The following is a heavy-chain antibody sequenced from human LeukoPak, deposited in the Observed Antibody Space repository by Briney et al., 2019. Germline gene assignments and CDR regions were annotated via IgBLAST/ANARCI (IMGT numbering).Heavy chain of an antibody. CDR1: GGSFSGYY. J-gene: IGHJ3*02. D-gene: IGHD2-15*01. CDR3: ARGNVARAFDI. Sequence: SETLSLTCAVYGGSFSGYYWSWIRQPPGKGLEWIGEINHSGSTNYNPSLKSRVTISVDTSKNQFSLKLSSVTAADTAVYYCARGNVARAFDIWGQGTMVTISS. V-gene: IGHV4-34*01. CDR2: INHSGST.